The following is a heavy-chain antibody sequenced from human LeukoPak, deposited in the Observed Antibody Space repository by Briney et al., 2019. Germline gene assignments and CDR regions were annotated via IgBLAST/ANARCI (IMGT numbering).Heavy chain of an antibody. CDR2: ITTTSGAI. V-gene: IGHV3-48*02. CDR1: GFTLSTYT. Sequence: GGSLRLSCAASGFTLSTYTMNWVRQAPGKGLEWISYITTTSGAIYYADSVRGRFTISRDNARNSLYLQMNSLRDEDTAVYYCARDPLDFWGQGALVTVSS. J-gene: IGHJ4*02. CDR3: ARDPLDF.